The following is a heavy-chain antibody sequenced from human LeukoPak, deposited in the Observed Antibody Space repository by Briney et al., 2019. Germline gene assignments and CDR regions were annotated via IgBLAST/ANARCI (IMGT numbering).Heavy chain of an antibody. CDR3: GKAVAVAGYLGY. CDR1: GGSISSYY. Sequence: PSETLSLTCSVAGGSISSYYWSWIRQPPGKGLVWIGYIYYSGSTNYNPSLKSGITISVATSKHQFTLKLSSVTGADTAVYYCGKAVAVAGYLGYWGQGTLVTVSS. D-gene: IGHD6-19*01. CDR2: IYYSGST. J-gene: IGHJ4*02. V-gene: IGHV4-59*01.